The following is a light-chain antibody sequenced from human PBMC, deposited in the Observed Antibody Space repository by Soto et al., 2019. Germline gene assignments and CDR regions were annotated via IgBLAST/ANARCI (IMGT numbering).Light chain of an antibody. CDR2: GAS. V-gene: IGKV3-15*01. CDR1: QSVSSN. CDR3: QQYNNWPPIT. J-gene: IGKJ5*01. Sequence: EIVMTQSPATLSVSPGERATLSCRASQSVSSNLAWYQQKPGQAPRLLIYGASTRATGLSARFSGSGSGTKFTLTISSLQSEDFAVYYCQQYNNWPPITFGQGTRLEIK.